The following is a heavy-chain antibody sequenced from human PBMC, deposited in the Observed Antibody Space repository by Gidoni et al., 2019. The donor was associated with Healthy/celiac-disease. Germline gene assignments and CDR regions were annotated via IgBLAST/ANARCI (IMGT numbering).Heavy chain of an antibody. D-gene: IGHD3-9*01. Sequence: EVQLVESGGGLVKPGGSLRLSCAASGFTFSSYSMNWVRQAPGKGLEWVSSISSSSSYIYYADSVKGRFTISRDNAKNSLYLQMNSLRAEDTAVYYCARAGGRYFDWLLHEVLPRQSTSYYYYGMDVWGQGTTVTVSS. CDR2: ISSSSSYI. V-gene: IGHV3-21*01. J-gene: IGHJ6*02. CDR1: GFTFSSYS. CDR3: ARAGGRYFDWLLHEVLPRQSTSYYYYGMDV.